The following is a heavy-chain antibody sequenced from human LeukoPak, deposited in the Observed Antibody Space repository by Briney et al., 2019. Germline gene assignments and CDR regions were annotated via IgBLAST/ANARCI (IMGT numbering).Heavy chain of an antibody. J-gene: IGHJ6*02. CDR1: GGSISSYY. V-gene: IGHV4-59*01. D-gene: IGHD3-3*01. CDR2: IYYSGST. Sequence: PSETLSLTCTVSGGSISSYYWSWIRQPPGKGLEWIGYIYYSGSTNYNPSLKSRVTISVDTSKNQFSLKLSSVTAADTAVYYCARSGRPHYDFWSGYPNYYYYGMDVWGQGTTVTVSS. CDR3: ARSGRPHYDFWSGYPNYYYYGMDV.